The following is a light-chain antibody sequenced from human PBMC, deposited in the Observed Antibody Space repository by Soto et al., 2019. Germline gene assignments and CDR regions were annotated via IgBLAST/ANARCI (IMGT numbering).Light chain of an antibody. CDR3: QQYGSLSWT. CDR2: GAS. Sequence: EIVMTQSPATLSVSPGESATLSCRASQSVSSSHLAWYQQKPGQAPRLLMYGASSRATGIPDRFSGGGSGADFTLTISRLEPEDFGVYYCQQYGSLSWTFGQGTKVDIK. J-gene: IGKJ1*01. V-gene: IGKV3-20*01. CDR1: QSVSSSH.